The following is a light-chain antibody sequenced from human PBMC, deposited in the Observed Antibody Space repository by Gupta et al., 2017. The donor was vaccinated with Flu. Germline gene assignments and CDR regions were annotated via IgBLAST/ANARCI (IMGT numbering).Light chain of an antibody. CDR3: SSFTSSNTWV. CDR1: SSDVGSYNR. Sequence: HSALTQPASVSGSPGQSITISCTGTSSDVGSYNRVSWYQQPLGTAPKLLISEVNIRPSGVPDRFSGSKSGNTASLTISGLQAEDEADYYCSSFTSSNTWVFGGGTKLTVL. CDR2: EVN. V-gene: IGLV2-18*02. J-gene: IGLJ3*02.